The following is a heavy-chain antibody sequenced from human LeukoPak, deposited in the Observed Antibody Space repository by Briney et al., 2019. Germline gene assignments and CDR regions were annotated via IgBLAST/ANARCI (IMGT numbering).Heavy chain of an antibody. J-gene: IGHJ4*02. CDR2: INPNSGGT. D-gene: IGHD3-22*01. Sequence: ASVKVSCKASGYTFTGYYMHWVRQAPGQGLEWMGWINPNSGGTSYAQKFQGRVTMTRDTSISTAYMELSRLRSDDTAVYYCARDLAYYYDSKQDYWGQGALVTVSS. V-gene: IGHV1-2*02. CDR1: GYTFTGYY. CDR3: ARDLAYYYDSKQDY.